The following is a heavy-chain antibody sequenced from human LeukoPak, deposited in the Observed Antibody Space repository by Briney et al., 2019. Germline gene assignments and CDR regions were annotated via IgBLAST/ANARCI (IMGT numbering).Heavy chain of an antibody. CDR3: ASRQYYYDSSGYGY. CDR2: INHSGST. CDR1: GGSFSGYY. D-gene: IGHD3-22*01. Sequence: PSETLSLTCAVYGGSFSGYYWSWIRQPPGKGLEWIGEINHSGSTNYNPSLKSRVTISVDTSKNQFSLKLSSVTAADTAVYYCASRQYYYDSSGYGYWGQGTLVTVSS. J-gene: IGHJ4*02. V-gene: IGHV4-34*01.